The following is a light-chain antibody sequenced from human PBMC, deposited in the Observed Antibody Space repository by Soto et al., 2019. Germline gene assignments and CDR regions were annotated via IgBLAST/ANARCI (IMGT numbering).Light chain of an antibody. CDR3: EHYNNWPPWT. V-gene: IGKV3-15*01. CDR1: QSVSSN. Sequence: EIVMTQSPATMSVSPGERATLSCRASQSVSSNLAWYQQKPGQATRLLIYGASTRATGIPARFSGSGSGTVFTLTVNSLQSEYFAVYYCEHYNNWPPWTFGQGTKGEI. CDR2: GAS. J-gene: IGKJ1*01.